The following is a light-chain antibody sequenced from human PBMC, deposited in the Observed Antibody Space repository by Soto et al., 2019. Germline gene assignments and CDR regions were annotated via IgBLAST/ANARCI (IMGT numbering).Light chain of an antibody. CDR3: QTWGTGIGV. Sequence: QSVLTQSPSASASLGASVKLTCTLSSGHSSYAIAWHQQQPEKGPRYLMKLNSDGSHSKWDGIPDRFAGSSSGAEHYLTISRLQSEDEADYYCQTWGTGIGVFGGGTKLTVL. CDR2: LNSDGSH. V-gene: IGLV4-69*01. J-gene: IGLJ2*01. CDR1: SGHSSYA.